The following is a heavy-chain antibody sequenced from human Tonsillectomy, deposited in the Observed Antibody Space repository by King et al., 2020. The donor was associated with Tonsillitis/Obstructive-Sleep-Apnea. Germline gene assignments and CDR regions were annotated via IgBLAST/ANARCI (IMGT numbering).Heavy chain of an antibody. CDR3: ARDRSGPDY. D-gene: IGHD1-1*01. Sequence: QLVQSGAEVKKTGASVKVSCKASGYTFTDDAVYWVRQAPGQRLEWMGWINPGSGNTKYSEKVQGRVTITRDTSASIASLTLNSLRSEDTAVYYCARDRSGPDYWGQGSLVTVPS. J-gene: IGHJ4*02. V-gene: IGHV1-3*01. CDR1: GYTFTDDA. CDR2: INPGSGNT.